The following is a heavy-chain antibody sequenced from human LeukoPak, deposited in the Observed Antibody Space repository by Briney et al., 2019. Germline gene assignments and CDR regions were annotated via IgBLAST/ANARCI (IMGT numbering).Heavy chain of an antibody. V-gene: IGHV3-21*04. CDR3: AKDFVVVPAADFDY. J-gene: IGHJ4*02. D-gene: IGHD2-2*01. CDR1: GFTFSSYS. CDR2: ISSSSSYI. Sequence: GGSLRLSCAASGFTFSSYSMNWVRQAPGKGLEWVSSISSSSSYIYYADSVKGRFTISRDNAKNSLYLQMNSLRAEDTAVYYCAKDFVVVPAADFDYWGQGTLVTVSS.